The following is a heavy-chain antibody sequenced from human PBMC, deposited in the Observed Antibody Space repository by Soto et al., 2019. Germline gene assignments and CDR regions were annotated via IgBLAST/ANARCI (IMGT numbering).Heavy chain of an antibody. CDR3: ARGSGWYYYYYMDV. V-gene: IGHV1-8*01. CDR1: GYTFTSYD. CDR2: MNPNSGNT. J-gene: IGHJ6*03. D-gene: IGHD3-10*01. Sequence: ASVKVSCKASGYTFTSYDINWVRQATGQGLEWMGWMNPNSGNTGYAQKFQGRVTMTRNTSISTAYMELSSLRSEDTAVYYCARGSGWYYYYYMDVWGKGTTVTVSS.